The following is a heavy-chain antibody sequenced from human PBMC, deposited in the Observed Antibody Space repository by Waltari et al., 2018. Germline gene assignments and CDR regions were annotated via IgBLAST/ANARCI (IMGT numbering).Heavy chain of an antibody. Sequence: QVQLVESGGGVVQPGRSLRLSCAASGFTFSSYGMHWVRQAPGKGLEWVAVISYDGSNKYYADSVKGRFTISRDNSKNTLYLQMNSLRAEDTAVYYCAKDSPEQPHMDYWGQGTLVTVSS. D-gene: IGHD6-13*01. CDR3: AKDSPEQPHMDY. V-gene: IGHV3-30*18. J-gene: IGHJ4*02. CDR2: ISYDGSNK. CDR1: GFTFSSYG.